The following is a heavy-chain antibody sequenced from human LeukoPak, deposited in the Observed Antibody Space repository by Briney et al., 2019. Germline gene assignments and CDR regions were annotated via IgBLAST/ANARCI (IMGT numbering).Heavy chain of an antibody. V-gene: IGHV4-39*07. J-gene: IGHJ4*02. Sequence: SETLSLTCTVSGASISGSGYYWGWIRQPPGKGLEWIGSIFYSGSTYYNPSLKSRVTISQDTSKNQFSLKLSSVTAADTAVYYCARSATVTTGYFDYWGQGTLVTVSS. D-gene: IGHD4-17*01. CDR2: IFYSGST. CDR3: ARSATVTTGYFDY. CDR1: GASISGSGYY.